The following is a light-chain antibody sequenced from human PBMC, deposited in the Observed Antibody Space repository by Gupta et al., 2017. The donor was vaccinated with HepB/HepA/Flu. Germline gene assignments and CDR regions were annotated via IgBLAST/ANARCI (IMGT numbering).Light chain of an antibody. CDR2: GAS. V-gene: IGKV3-20*01. Sequence: EIVLTQSPGTLSLSPGDRATLSCRASQSVSSNSLAWYQHKPGQAPRLLIYGASSRATGIPDRFSGSGSGTDFTLTISRLEPEDFAVYYCQQYGSSPLTFGGGTKVEIK. CDR1: QSVSSNS. J-gene: IGKJ4*01. CDR3: QQYGSSPLT.